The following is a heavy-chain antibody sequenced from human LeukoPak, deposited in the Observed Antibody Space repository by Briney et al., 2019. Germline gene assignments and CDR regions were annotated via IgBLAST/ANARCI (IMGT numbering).Heavy chain of an antibody. Sequence: GGSLRLSCAASGFTFSSYAMSWVRQAPGKGLEWVSAISGSGGSTYYADSVKGRFTISRDNSKNTLYLQMNSLRAEDTAVYYXXXXXXXXXXXXXXSFRDLGYWGQGTLVTVSS. CDR2: ISGSGGST. D-gene: IGHD3-16*01. V-gene: IGHV3-23*01. J-gene: IGHJ4*02. CDR3: XXXXXXXXXXXXXSFRDLGY. CDR1: GFTFSSYA.